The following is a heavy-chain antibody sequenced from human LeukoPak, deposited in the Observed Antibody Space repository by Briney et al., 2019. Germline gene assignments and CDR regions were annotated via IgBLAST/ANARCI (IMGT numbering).Heavy chain of an antibody. V-gene: IGHV3-7*01. CDR3: ARGTWTAFDI. J-gene: IGHJ3*02. CDR2: IKQDGSEK. D-gene: IGHD5-12*01. CDR1: GFTFSGYW. Sequence: GGSLRLSCAASGFTFSGYWMSWVRQAPGKGLEWVANIKQDGSEKYYVDSVKGRFTISRDNAKNSLYLQMNSLRAEDTAVYYCARGTWTAFDIWGQGTMVTVSS.